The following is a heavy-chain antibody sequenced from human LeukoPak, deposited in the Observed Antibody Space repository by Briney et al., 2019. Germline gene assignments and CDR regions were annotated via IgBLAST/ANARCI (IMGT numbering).Heavy chain of an antibody. J-gene: IGHJ5*02. D-gene: IGHD2-15*01. CDR1: GYXXNXXW. CDR3: XRQEYCSGGSCYTWFDP. V-gene: IGHV5-51*01. Sequence: GESLKISCKGSGYXXNXXWIGWVRQMPGKGLXXXXXXXPAXSXXXXSXXFXXXXTIXADKSISTAYLQWSSLKASDTAMYYXXRQEYCSGGSCYTWFDPWGQGTLVFVSS. CDR2: XXPAXSXX.